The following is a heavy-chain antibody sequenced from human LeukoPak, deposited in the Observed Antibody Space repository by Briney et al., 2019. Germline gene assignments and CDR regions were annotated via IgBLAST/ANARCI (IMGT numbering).Heavy chain of an antibody. J-gene: IGHJ4*02. CDR1: GYTLTELS. CDR3: ATDGNYYDSSGYYKR. CDR2: FDAEDGET. D-gene: IGHD3-22*01. V-gene: IGHV1-24*01. Sequence: GASVKVSCKVSGYTLTELSMHWVRQAPGKGLEWMGGFDAEDGETIYAQKFQGRVNMTEDTSTDTAYMELSSLTSEDTAVYYCATDGNYYDSSGYYKRWGQGTLVTVSS.